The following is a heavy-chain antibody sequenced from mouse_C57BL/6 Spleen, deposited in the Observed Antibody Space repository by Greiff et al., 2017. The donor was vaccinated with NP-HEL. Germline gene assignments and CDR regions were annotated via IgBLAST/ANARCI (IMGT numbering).Heavy chain of an antibody. V-gene: IGHV1-80*01. D-gene: IGHD2-3*01. CDR3: ARAGYDGYLYFDY. Sequence: VQLQQSGAELVKPGASVKISCKASGYAFSSYWMNWVKQRPGKGLEWIGQIYPGDGDTNYNGKFKGKATLTADKSSSTAYMQLSSLTSEDSAVYFCARAGYDGYLYFDYWGQGTTLTVSS. CDR2: IYPGDGDT. J-gene: IGHJ2*01. CDR1: GYAFSSYW.